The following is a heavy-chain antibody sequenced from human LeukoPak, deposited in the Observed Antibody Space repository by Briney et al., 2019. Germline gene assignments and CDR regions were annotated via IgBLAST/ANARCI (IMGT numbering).Heavy chain of an antibody. CDR2: IYYSGST. V-gene: IGHV4-39*01. D-gene: IGHD3-16*01. Sequence: PWETLSLTCTVSGGSISSSSYYWGWIRQPPGKGLEWIGSIYYSGSTYYNPSLKSRVTISVDTSKNQFSLKLSSVTAADTAVYYCARLWGYFDYWGQGTLVTVSS. J-gene: IGHJ4*02. CDR1: GGSISSSSYY. CDR3: ARLWGYFDY.